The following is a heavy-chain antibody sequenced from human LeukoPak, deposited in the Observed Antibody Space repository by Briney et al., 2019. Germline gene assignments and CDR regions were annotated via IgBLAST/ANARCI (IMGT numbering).Heavy chain of an antibody. CDR2: MPYDENVADNEIP. V-gene: IGHV4-39*01. CDR3: AGLTLTGVGGRGWFDA. CDR1: GDSISNSGWS. D-gene: IGHD3-3*01. Sequence: SETLSLTCIVSGDSISNSGWSWGWIRQPPGKGLEWIGTMPYDENVADNEIPSYNPSLKSRVSISADTSKNQLSLKVNSVTAADTASYYCAGLTLTGVGGRGWFDAWGQGTLVIVSS. J-gene: IGHJ5*02.